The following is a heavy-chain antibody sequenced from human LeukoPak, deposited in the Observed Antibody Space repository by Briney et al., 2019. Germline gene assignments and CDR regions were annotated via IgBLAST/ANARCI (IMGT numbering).Heavy chain of an antibody. Sequence: GGSLRLSCAASGFTFSSYGMPWVRQAPGKGLEWVAVIWYDGSNKYYADSVKGRFTISRDNSKNTLYLQMNSLRAEDTAVYYCASGARGDYFDYWGQGTLVTVSS. CDR2: IWYDGSNK. D-gene: IGHD7-27*01. J-gene: IGHJ4*02. V-gene: IGHV3-33*01. CDR1: GFTFSSYG. CDR3: ASGARGDYFDY.